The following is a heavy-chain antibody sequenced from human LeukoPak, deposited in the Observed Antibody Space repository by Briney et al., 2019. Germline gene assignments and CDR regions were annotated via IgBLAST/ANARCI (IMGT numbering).Heavy chain of an antibody. CDR3: ARPLRDGYNLNAFDI. Sequence: LGESLKISCKGSGYSFTSYWIGWARQMPGKGLEWMGIIYPGDSDTRYSPSFQGQVTISADKPISTAYLQWSSLKASDTAMYYCARPLRDGYNLNAFDIWGQGTMVTVSS. CDR2: IYPGDSDT. D-gene: IGHD5-24*01. V-gene: IGHV5-51*01. CDR1: GYSFTSYW. J-gene: IGHJ3*02.